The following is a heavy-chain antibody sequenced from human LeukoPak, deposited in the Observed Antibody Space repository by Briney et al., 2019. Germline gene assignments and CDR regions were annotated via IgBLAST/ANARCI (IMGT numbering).Heavy chain of an antibody. CDR1: GFSFSNYG. J-gene: IGHJ5*02. CDR2: IWRYGIDK. V-gene: IGHV3-33*01. Sequence: GGPLRLSCAASGFSFSNYGLHWVRQAPGKGLEGVAVIWRYGIDKDYAASVKGRFTVSRDNSKSTLFLQMNSLKDEDTAVYYCARVRGDLNPFDAWGQGTLATLSS. D-gene: IGHD1-14*01. CDR3: ARVRGDLNPFDA.